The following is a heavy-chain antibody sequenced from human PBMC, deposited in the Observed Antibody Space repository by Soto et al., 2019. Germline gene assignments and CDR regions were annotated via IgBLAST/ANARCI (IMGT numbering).Heavy chain of an antibody. CDR2: ISGSGGST. CDR1: GFTFSSYA. Sequence: EVQLLESGGGLVQPGGSLRLSCAASGFTFSSYAMSWVRQAPGKGLEWVSAISGSGGSTYYADSVKGRFTISRDNSKNTLYLQMNSLRAEDTAVYYCAIHGDPHYDSSGYYYHDYWGQGTLVTVSS. J-gene: IGHJ4*02. V-gene: IGHV3-23*01. D-gene: IGHD3-22*01. CDR3: AIHGDPHYDSSGYYYHDY.